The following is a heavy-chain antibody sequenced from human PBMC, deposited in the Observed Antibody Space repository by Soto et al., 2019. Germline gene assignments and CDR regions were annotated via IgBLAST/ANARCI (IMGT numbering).Heavy chain of an antibody. CDR3: AREEANYYDSSGYSFDY. CDR1: GYTFTGYY. D-gene: IGHD3-22*01. Sequence: ASVKVSCKASGYTFTGYYMHWVRQAPGQGLEWMGWINPNSVGTNYAQKFQGWVSMTRDTSISTAYMELSRLRSDDTAVFYCAREEANYYDSSGYSFDYWGQGTLVTVSS. V-gene: IGHV1-2*04. CDR2: INPNSVGT. J-gene: IGHJ4*02.